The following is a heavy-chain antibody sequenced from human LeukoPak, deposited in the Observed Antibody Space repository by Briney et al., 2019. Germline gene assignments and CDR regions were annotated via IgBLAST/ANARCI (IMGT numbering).Heavy chain of an antibody. Sequence: SETLSLTCTVSGGSVSSGSYYWSWIRQPPGKGLEWIGYIYYSGSTNYNPSLKNRVTISVDTSKNQFSLKLSSVTAADTAVYYCARGPKALYGDYDYWGQGTLVTVSS. CDR2: IYYSGST. V-gene: IGHV4-61*01. CDR3: ARGPKALYGDYDY. D-gene: IGHD4-17*01. J-gene: IGHJ4*02. CDR1: GGSVSSGSYY.